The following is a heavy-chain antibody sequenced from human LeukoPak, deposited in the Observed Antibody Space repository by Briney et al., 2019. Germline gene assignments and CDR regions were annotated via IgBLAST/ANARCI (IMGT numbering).Heavy chain of an antibody. CDR1: GFPFSSSY. D-gene: IGHD5-18*01. CDR3: AKGYNYAYEY. V-gene: IGHV3-53*01. Sequence: PGGPLSLSCAASGFPFSSSYMSWARQAPGEGLEWVSLIYSGGSTYYAASVKGRFTTSRDHSKNTLYLQMNSLRPEDTAVYYCAKGYNYAYEYWGQGTLVTVSS. CDR2: IYSGGST. J-gene: IGHJ4*02.